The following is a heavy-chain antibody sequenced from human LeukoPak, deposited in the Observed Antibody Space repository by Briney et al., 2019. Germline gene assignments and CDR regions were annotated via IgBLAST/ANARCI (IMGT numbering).Heavy chain of an antibody. CDR1: GFTVSSNY. CDR2: IYSGGST. D-gene: IGHD5-18*01. V-gene: IGHV3-66*01. Sequence: GGSLRLSCAASGFTVSSNYMSWVRQAPGKGLEWVSVIYSGGSTYYADSVKGRFTISRDNSKNTLHLQMNSLRAEDTAVYYCARDQYSYAHAAHWGQGTLVTVSS. CDR3: ARDQYSYAHAAH. J-gene: IGHJ4*02.